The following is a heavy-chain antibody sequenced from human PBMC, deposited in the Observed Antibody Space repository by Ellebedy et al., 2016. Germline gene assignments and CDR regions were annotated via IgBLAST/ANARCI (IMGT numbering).Heavy chain of an antibody. V-gene: IGHV4-4*02. CDR1: TGSFISDNW. D-gene: IGHD6-13*01. Sequence: SETLSLTXSVSTGSFISDNWWHWVRQAPGQGLEWIGEIHHSGRSNFNPSLQSRVTMSLGTSRTQFSLRLTSVTAADTAVYYCARDGGSTWQPLDIWGQGALVTVSS. CDR3: ARDGGSTWQPLDI. J-gene: IGHJ4*02. CDR2: IHHSGRS.